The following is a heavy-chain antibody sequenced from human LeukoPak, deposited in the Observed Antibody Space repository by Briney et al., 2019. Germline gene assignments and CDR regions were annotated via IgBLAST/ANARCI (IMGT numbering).Heavy chain of an antibody. CDR1: GGSISTGTYY. V-gene: IGHV4-39*07. CDR2: IYYSGST. Sequence: SETLSLTCTVSGGSISTGTYYCGWIRQPPGKGLEWIGSIYYSGSTYYNPSLKSRVTISVDTSKNQFSLKLTSVTAADTAVYFCARGRVYYDSGAYHWGQGTLVTVSS. J-gene: IGHJ5*02. CDR3: ARGRVYYDSGAYH. D-gene: IGHD3-22*01.